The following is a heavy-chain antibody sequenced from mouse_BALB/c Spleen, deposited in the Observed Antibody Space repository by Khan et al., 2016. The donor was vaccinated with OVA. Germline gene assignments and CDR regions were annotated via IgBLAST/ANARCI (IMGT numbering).Heavy chain of an antibody. CDR2: ISNSGST. D-gene: IGHD4-1*01. CDR1: GYSITRDYA. V-gene: IGHV3-2*02. J-gene: IGHJ4*01. Sequence: EVQLQESGPGLVKPSQSLSLTCTVTGYSITRDYAWNWIRQFPGNKLEWMGYISNSGSTSSNPSLKSRISITRDTSKNQFFLQLNSVTTEDTATYYCASELGRYYAMDYWGQGTSVTVSS. CDR3: ASELGRYYAMDY.